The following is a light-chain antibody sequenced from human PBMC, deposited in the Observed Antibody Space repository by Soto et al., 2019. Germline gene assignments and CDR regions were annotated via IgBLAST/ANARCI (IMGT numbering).Light chain of an antibody. V-gene: IGKV1-39*01. CDR1: QTINTY. CDR2: DAS. CDR3: QQSFSRPMYT. Sequence: DIQMTQSPSSLSSSVGDRVMITCRASQTINTYLNWYQQKPGTAPKLLIYDASTLQSGVPSRFSGSGSGTDFTLTISNLQPEDFATFYCQQSFSRPMYTFGQGTX. J-gene: IGKJ2*01.